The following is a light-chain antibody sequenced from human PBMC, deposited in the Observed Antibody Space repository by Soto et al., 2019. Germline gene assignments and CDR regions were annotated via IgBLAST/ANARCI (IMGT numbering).Light chain of an antibody. CDR3: QQYNSYPWT. Sequence: IQLTQSPSPLSASVGDRVTISCRASQSISSWLAWYQQKPGKAPNLLIFDASTLETGVPSRFSGSEAETEFTLTISGLQPDDFATYYCQQYNSYPWTFGQGTKVDI. CDR2: DAS. V-gene: IGKV1-5*01. CDR1: QSISSW. J-gene: IGKJ1*01.